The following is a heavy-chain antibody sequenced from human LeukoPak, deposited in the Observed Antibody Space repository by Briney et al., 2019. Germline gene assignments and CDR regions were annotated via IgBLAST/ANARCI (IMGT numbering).Heavy chain of an antibody. CDR1: GYTFTSHF. V-gene: IGHV1-46*01. CDR2: INPRGGST. Sequence: ASVKVSCKASGYTFTSHFMHWVRQAPGQGLEWMGIINPRGGSTSYTQKFQGRVTMTRDTSISTAYMELGRLRSDDTAVYYCARPIAVAGPSHFDYWGQGTLVTVSS. J-gene: IGHJ4*02. D-gene: IGHD6-19*01. CDR3: ARPIAVAGPSHFDY.